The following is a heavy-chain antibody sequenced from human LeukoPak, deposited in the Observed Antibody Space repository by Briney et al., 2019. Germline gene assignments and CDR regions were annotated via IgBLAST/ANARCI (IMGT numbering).Heavy chain of an antibody. CDR3: ALIGLVRGVTRKPTPYYYYGMNV. J-gene: IGHJ6*04. CDR2: ISSSGSNI. V-gene: IGHV3-48*03. D-gene: IGHD3-10*01. Sequence: GGSLRLSCAASGFTFSSYEMNWVRQAPGKGLEWVSYISSSGSNIYYADSVKGRFTISRDNAKNSLYLQMNSLRAEDTAVYYCALIGLVRGVTRKPTPYYYYGMNVWGKGTTVTVSS. CDR1: GFTFSSYE.